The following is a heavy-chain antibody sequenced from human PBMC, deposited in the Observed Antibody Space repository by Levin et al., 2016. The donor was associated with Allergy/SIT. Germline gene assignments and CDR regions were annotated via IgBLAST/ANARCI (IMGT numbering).Heavy chain of an antibody. V-gene: IGHV1-18*01. J-gene: IGHJ6*02. CDR2: ISAYNGNT. Sequence: ASVKVSCKASGYTFTSYAMHWVRQAPGQRLEWMGWISAYNGNTNYAQKLQGRVTMTTDTSTSTAYMELRSLRSDDTAVYYCAITMVRGVMGHLYYYGMDVWGQGTTVTVSS. CDR1: GYTFTSYA. CDR3: AITMVRGVMGHLYYYGMDV. D-gene: IGHD3-10*01.